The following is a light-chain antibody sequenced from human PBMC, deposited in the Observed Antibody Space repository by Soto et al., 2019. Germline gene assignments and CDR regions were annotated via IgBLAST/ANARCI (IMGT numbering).Light chain of an antibody. CDR1: QGISNY. CDR3: QKFDGAPWT. CDR2: AAS. V-gene: IGKV1-27*01. J-gene: IGKJ1*01. Sequence: DILMTQSPSSLSASVEDRVTITCRASQGISNYLAWYQMKPGKAPKLLIYAASTLHSGVPSRFSGSGSGTDFTLTITSLQPEDVATYYCQKFDGAPWTFGQGTKVEIK.